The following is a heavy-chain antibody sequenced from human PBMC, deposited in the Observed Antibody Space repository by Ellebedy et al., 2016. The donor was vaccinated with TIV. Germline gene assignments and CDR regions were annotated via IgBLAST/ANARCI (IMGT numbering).Heavy chain of an antibody. J-gene: IGHJ6*03. V-gene: IGHV3-11*01. D-gene: IGHD3-10*01. Sequence: PGGSLRLSCAASGFSFSNGWMNWVRQAPGKGLEWISDISGRGGATYFGDSVKGRFTISRDNANNSLYLQMNSLRAEDTAVYRCVRHALNLIDVEEVWFGESQDYYSHMDVWGKGTTVTVSS. CDR3: VRHALNLIDVEEVWFGESQDYYSHMDV. CDR2: ISGRGGAT. CDR1: GFSFSNGW.